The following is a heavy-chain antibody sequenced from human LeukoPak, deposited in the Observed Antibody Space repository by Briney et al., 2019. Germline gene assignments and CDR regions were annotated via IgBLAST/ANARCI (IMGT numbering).Heavy chain of an antibody. CDR1: GGSFSGYY. Sequence: SETLSLTCAVYGGSFSGYYWSWIRQPPGKGLEWIGEINHSGSTNYNPSLKSRVTISVDTSKNQFSLKLSSVTAADTAMYYCARGPWDNSGYPFDYWGQGTLVTVSS. CDR2: INHSGST. V-gene: IGHV4-34*01. D-gene: IGHD3-22*01. J-gene: IGHJ4*02. CDR3: ARGPWDNSGYPFDY.